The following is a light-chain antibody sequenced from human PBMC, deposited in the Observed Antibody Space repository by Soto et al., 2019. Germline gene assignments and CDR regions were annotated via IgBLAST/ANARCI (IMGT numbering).Light chain of an antibody. CDR2: GAS. V-gene: IGKV3-20*01. Sequence: EIVLTQSPGTLSLSPGERATLSCRASQSVSSSYLAWYQQKPGQAPRLLIYGASSRATGIPDRFSGSGSGTDFTLTISRLQAEDPAVYYCQQYCSSPRTFGQGSKVDIK. CDR3: QQYCSSPRT. J-gene: IGKJ1*01. CDR1: QSVSSSY.